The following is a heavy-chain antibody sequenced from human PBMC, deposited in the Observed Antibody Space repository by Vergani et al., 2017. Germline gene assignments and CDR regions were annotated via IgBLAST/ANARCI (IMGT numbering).Heavy chain of an antibody. CDR2: INHSGST. CDR1: GGSFSGYY. V-gene: IGHV4-34*01. J-gene: IGHJ4*02. CDR3: ASPGEYSSSDYYFDY. Sequence: QVQLQQWGAGLLKPSETLSLTCAVYGGSFSGYYWSWIRQPPGKGLEWIGEINHSGSTNYNPSLKSRVTISVDTSKNQFSLKLSSVTAADTAVYYCASPGEYSSSDYYFDYWGQGTLVTVSS. D-gene: IGHD6-6*01.